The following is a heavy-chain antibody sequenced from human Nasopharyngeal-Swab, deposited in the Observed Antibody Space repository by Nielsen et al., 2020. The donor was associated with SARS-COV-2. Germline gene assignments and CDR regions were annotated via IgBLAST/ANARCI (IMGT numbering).Heavy chain of an antibody. D-gene: IGHD4-17*01. J-gene: IGHJ4*02. CDR2: ITPSGGAT. Sequence: ASVKVSCKASGFTFSHYFVHWVRQAPGQGLEWMGVITPSGGATNYARKFRGRVTMTRDPSTSTVYLDLSSLKSEDTAVYYCARAEMRTTVTTYWNYWGQGTLVTVSS. CDR1: GFTFSHYF. CDR3: ARAEMRTTVTTYWNY. V-gene: IGHV1-46*01.